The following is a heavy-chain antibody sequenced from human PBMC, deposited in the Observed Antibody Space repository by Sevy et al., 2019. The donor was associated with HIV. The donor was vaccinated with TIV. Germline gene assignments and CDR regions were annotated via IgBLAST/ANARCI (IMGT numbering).Heavy chain of an antibody. J-gene: IGHJ4*02. Sequence: SESLSLTCSVSGDSITSSSYYWGWIRQPPGKGLEWIGIIYYRGNTYYNPSLKSRVTIFVGTSKNHLSLKLTSVTVADTAFYYCARRAYCSSHYFDYWGQGTLVTVSS. D-gene: IGHD2-15*01. CDR2: IYYRGNT. CDR1: GDSITSSSYY. CDR3: ARRAYCSSHYFDY. V-gene: IGHV4-39*02.